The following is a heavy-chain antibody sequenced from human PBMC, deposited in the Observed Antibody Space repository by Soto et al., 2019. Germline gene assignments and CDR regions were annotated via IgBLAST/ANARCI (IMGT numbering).Heavy chain of an antibody. CDR3: VRDPGVTTYYFDS. D-gene: IGHD3-3*01. CDR2: IWYDGSRE. J-gene: IGHJ4*02. Sequence: GGALGLSCAASGFHFRNYGMHWVRPASGKGLDWVAVIWYDGSREFYAESVKGRFTISRDDSRNTLYLQMNTLRDDDTAVYYCVRDPGVTTYYFDSWGQGTLVTVSS. CDR1: GFHFRNYG. V-gene: IGHV3-33*01.